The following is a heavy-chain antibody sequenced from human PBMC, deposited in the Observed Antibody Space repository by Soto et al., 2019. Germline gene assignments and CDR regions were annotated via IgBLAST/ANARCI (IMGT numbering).Heavy chain of an antibody. CDR3: ARDIVATLWYFDY. CDR2: IIPILGIA. CDR1: GYTFTSYG. Sequence: SVKVSCKASGYTFTSYGISWVRQAPGQGLEWMGWIIPILGIANYAQKFQGRVTITADKSTSTAYMELSSLRSEDTAVYYCARDIVATLWYFDYWGQGTLVTVSS. J-gene: IGHJ4*02. V-gene: IGHV1-69*10. D-gene: IGHD5-12*01.